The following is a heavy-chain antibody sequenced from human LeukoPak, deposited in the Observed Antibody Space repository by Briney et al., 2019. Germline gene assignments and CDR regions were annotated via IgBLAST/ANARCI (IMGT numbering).Heavy chain of an antibody. V-gene: IGHV3-74*01. D-gene: IGHD2-15*01. Sequence: GGSLRLSCAASGFTFSSYWMHWIRQAPGKGLVWVSRINSDGSSTNYADSVKGRFTISRDNAKNTLYLQMNSLRAEDTAVYYCARPMVAASNWFDPWGQGTLVTGSS. CDR3: ARPMVAASNWFDP. CDR1: GFTFSSYW. J-gene: IGHJ5*02. CDR2: INSDGSST.